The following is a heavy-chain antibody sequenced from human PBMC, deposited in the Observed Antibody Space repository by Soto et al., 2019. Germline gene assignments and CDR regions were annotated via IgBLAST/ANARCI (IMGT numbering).Heavy chain of an antibody. CDR1: GYSFTSYW. Sequence: GESLKISCKGSGYSFTSYWIAWVRQMPGKGLEWMGIIYPGDSDARYSPSFQGQVTISADKSISTAYLQLSSLKASDTAMYYCARTSMQSRGYSYGHGGMDVWGQGTTVTVSS. V-gene: IGHV5-51*01. CDR3: ARTSMQSRGYSYGHGGMDV. J-gene: IGHJ6*02. CDR2: IYPGDSDA. D-gene: IGHD5-18*01.